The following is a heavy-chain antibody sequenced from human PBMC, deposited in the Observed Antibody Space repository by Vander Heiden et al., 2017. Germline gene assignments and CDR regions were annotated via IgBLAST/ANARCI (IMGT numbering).Heavy chain of an antibody. CDR2: ISWNSGSI. V-gene: IGHV3-9*01. CDR1: GFRFNDHT. J-gene: IGHJ3*01. CDR3: ARGFCGGDCYYSAYDV. D-gene: IGHD2-21*02. Sequence: EVRLVESGGGLVQPGRSLRLSCASSGFRFNDHTMIWVRQAPGKGLEWVSSISWNSGSIGYADSVKGRFTISRDNAKNSLYLQMSNLRPEDTALYYCARGFCGGDCYYSAYDVWGQGTMVTVSS.